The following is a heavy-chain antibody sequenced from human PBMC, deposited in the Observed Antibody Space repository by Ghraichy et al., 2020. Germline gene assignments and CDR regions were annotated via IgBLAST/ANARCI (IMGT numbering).Heavy chain of an antibody. Sequence: SGPTLVKPTQTLTLTCTFSGFSLSTSGVGVGWIRQSPGKALEWLALIYWNDHKRYSPSLKNRLTISKGTSENQVVLTMTTVDPVDTATYYCAHRLSVIYYHRSTLNVGTNAPLDVWGQGTIVTVSS. CDR3: AHRLSVIYYHRSTLNVGTNAPLDV. J-gene: IGHJ3*01. CDR2: IYWNDHK. D-gene: IGHD2-2*01. CDR1: GFSLSTSGVG. V-gene: IGHV2-5*01.